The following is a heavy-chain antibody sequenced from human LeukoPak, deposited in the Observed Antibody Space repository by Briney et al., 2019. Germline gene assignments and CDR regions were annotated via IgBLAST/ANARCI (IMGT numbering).Heavy chain of an antibody. J-gene: IGHJ6*03. Sequence: ASVKVSCKASGYTFTSCDINWVRQATGQGLEWMGWMNPNSGNTGYAQKFQGRVTMTRNTSISTAYMELSSLRSEDTAVYYCAREGMVGRRGNCSGGSCYYYYYYMDVWGKGTTVTVSS. CDR1: GYTFTSCD. D-gene: IGHD2-15*01. CDR3: AREGMVGRRGNCSGGSCYYYYYYMDV. V-gene: IGHV1-8*01. CDR2: MNPNSGNT.